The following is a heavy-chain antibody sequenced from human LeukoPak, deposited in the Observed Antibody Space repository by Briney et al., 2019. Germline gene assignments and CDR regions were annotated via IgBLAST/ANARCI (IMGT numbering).Heavy chain of an antibody. CDR1: GYTFTSYY. CDR2: INPSGGST. V-gene: IGHV1-46*03. Sequence: LRASVKVSCKASGYTFTSYYMHWVRQAPGQGLEWMGIINPSGGSTSYVQKFQGRVTMTRDTSTSTVYMELSSLRSEDTAVYYCARDSPLLWFGELLGYYFDYWGQGTLVTVSS. J-gene: IGHJ4*02. D-gene: IGHD3-10*01. CDR3: ARDSPLLWFGELLGYYFDY.